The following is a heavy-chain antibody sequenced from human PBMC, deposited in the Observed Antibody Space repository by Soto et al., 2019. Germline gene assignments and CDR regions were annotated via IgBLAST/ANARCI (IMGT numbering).Heavy chain of an antibody. CDR2: VDPDNVHT. J-gene: IGHJ6*03. D-gene: IGHD6-13*01. CDR3: ARGAASGYSYFYYMDV. CDR1: GYGFSNYV. Sequence: QVQLVQSGPEVKKPGTSVKVSCKTSGYGFSNYVVSWVRQAPGQGLEWVGRVDPDNVHTKYAQKLQGRVTMATDTAKNTAYMELRSLTFDDTAVYYCARGAASGYSYFYYMDVWGKGTTVTVCS. V-gene: IGHV1-18*01.